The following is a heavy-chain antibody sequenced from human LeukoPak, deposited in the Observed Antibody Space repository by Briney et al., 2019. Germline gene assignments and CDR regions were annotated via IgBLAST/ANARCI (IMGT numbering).Heavy chain of an antibody. V-gene: IGHV3-23*01. J-gene: IGHJ4*02. Sequence: GGSLRLSCAASGFTFSNAWMSWVRQAPGKGLEWVSAISGSGGSTYYADSVKGRFTISRDNSKNTLYLQMNSLRAEDTAVYYCATMTYYDFWSGYPDSDYWGQGTLVTVSS. CDR2: ISGSGGST. CDR1: GFTFSNAW. CDR3: ATMTYYDFWSGYPDSDY. D-gene: IGHD3-3*01.